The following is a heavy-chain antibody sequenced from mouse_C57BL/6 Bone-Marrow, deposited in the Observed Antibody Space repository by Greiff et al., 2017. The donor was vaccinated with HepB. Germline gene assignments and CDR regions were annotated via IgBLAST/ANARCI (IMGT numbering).Heavy chain of an antibody. CDR3: ARSLRYFDY. Sequence: EVKLVESGGGLVQPGGSLSLSCAASGFTFTDYYMSWVRQPPGKALEWLGFIRNKANGYTTEYSAYVKGRFTISRDNSQSILYLQMNALRAEDSATYYCARSLRYFDYWGQGTTLTVSS. CDR2: IRNKANGYTT. CDR1: GFTFTDYY. J-gene: IGHJ2*01. D-gene: IGHD1-1*01. V-gene: IGHV7-3*01.